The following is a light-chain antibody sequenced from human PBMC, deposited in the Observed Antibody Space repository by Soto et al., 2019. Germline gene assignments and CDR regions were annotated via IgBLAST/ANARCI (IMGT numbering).Light chain of an antibody. CDR1: QGVSTW. J-gene: IGKJ1*01. CDR2: TAS. Sequence: DIQMTQSPSSLSASVGDRVTITCRASQGVSTWLAWYQQKPGKAPNLLIYTASSLQSGVPSRFSGSGSGTDFTLTINGLQPDDFATYYCQQYNSYSWTFGQGTKVDIK. V-gene: IGKV1D-16*01. CDR3: QQYNSYSWT.